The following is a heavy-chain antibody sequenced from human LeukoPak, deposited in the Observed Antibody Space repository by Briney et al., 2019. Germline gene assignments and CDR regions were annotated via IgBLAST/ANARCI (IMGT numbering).Heavy chain of an antibody. CDR2: ISRNGGSS. CDR3: VRSITMFQH. CDR1: GFTFGNFW. D-gene: IGHD3-10*01. J-gene: IGHJ1*01. Sequence: GGSLRLSCAASGFTFGNFWMHWVRQAPGKGLEWVSGISRNGGSSGYADSVKGRFTISRDNVKNYLFLQMNSLRAEDTAFYYCVRSITMFQHWGQGTLVTVSS. V-gene: IGHV3-20*04.